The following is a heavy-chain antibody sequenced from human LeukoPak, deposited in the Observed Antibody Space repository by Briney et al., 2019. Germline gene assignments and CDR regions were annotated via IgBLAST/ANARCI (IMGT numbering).Heavy chain of an antibody. CDR1: VYTFSGYY. CDR3: ARDGEVLRFLQWSNPVDY. Sequence: ASEKVSCKASVYTFSGYYIHWVRQAPEQGLEWMGWINPYSGDTDYARKFQGRVTMTRDTSISTAYMELSRLRSDDTAVYYCARDGEVLRFLQWSNPVDYWGQGTLVTVSS. J-gene: IGHJ4*02. V-gene: IGHV1-2*02. D-gene: IGHD3-3*01. CDR2: INPYSGDT.